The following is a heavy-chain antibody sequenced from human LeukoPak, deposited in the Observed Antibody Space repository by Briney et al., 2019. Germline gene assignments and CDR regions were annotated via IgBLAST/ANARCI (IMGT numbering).Heavy chain of an antibody. D-gene: IGHD6-6*01. V-gene: IGHV3-23*01. Sequence: GGSLRLSCAASGFTFSNYAMSWVRQAPGKGLEWVSTIGDTTYYADSVKGRFTISRDNAKNSLYLQMNSLRAGDTAVYYCARDERYSSSSGLDYWGQGTLVTVSS. J-gene: IGHJ4*02. CDR2: IGDTT. CDR3: ARDERYSSSSGLDY. CDR1: GFTFSNYA.